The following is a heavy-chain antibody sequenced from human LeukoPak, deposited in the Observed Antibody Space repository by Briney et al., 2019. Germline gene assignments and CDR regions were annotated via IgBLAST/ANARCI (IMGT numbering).Heavy chain of an antibody. CDR3: ARAIPTYYYDSSGYYYAGGYFDY. CDR2: INHSGST. D-gene: IGHD3-22*01. Sequence: TSETLSLTCAVYGGSFSGYYWSWIRQPPGKGLEWIGEINHSGSTNYNPSLKSRVTISVDTSKNQFSLKLSSVTAADTAVYYCARAIPTYYYDSSGYYYAGGYFDYWGQGTLVTVSS. J-gene: IGHJ4*02. V-gene: IGHV4-34*01. CDR1: GGSFSGYY.